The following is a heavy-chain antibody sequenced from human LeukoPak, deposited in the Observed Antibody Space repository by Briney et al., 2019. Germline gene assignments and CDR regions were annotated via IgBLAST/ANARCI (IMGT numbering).Heavy chain of an antibody. Sequence: SVKVSCKASGGTFSSYAISWVRQAPGQGLEWMGGIIPIFGTANYAQKFQGRVTITADKSTSTAYMELSSLRSEDTAVYYCARDRQSSSWSMYNWFDPWGQGTLVTVSS. J-gene: IGHJ5*02. CDR1: GGTFSSYA. V-gene: IGHV1-69*06. D-gene: IGHD6-13*01. CDR2: IIPIFGTA. CDR3: ARDRQSSSWSMYNWFDP.